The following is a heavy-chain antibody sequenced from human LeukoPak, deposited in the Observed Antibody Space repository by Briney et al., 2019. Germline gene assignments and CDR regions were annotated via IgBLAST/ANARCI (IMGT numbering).Heavy chain of an antibody. CDR1: GGSISSSNW. D-gene: IGHD3-10*01. J-gene: IGHJ6*03. CDR2: IYHSGST. CDR3: ARDGKRSAVYYMDV. Sequence: SGTLSLTCAVSGGSISSSNWWSWVRQPPGKGLEWIGEIYHSGSTNYNPSLKSRVTISVDTSKNQFSLKLSSVTAADTAVYYCARDGKRSAVYYMDVWGKGTTVTVSS. V-gene: IGHV4-4*02.